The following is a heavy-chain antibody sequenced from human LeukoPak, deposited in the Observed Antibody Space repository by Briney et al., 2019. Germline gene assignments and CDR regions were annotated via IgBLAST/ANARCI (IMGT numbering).Heavy chain of an antibody. D-gene: IGHD4-17*01. CDR3: AKHDYGVFKDFDY. CDR1: GFTFSNYA. V-gene: IGHV3-23*01. Sequence: GGSLRLSCAASGFTFSNYAMSWVRQAPGKGLEWVSAIDGSGDNTDHADSVKGRFSISRDNSRNTLYLQMNSLRAEDTAVYHCAKHDYGVFKDFDYWGQGTLVTVSS. CDR2: IDGSGDNT. J-gene: IGHJ4*02.